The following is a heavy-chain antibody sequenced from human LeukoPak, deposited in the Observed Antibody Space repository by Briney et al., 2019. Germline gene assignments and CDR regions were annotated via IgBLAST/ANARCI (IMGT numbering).Heavy chain of an antibody. D-gene: IGHD6-6*01. CDR1: GGSISSYY. CDR3: AGAPSLYSSSGAPDY. J-gene: IGHJ4*02. Sequence: SETLSLTCTVSGGSISSYYWSWIRQPPGKGLEWIGYIYYSGSTNYNPSLKSRVTMSVDTSKNQFSLNLSPVTAADTAVYYCAGAPSLYSSSGAPDYWGQGTLVTVSS. CDR2: IYYSGST. V-gene: IGHV4-59*12.